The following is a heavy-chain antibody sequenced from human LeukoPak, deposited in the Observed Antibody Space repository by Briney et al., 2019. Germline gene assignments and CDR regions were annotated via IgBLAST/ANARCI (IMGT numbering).Heavy chain of an antibody. J-gene: IGHJ5*01. D-gene: IGHD5-12*01. V-gene: IGHV4-39*02. Sequence: SETLSLTCTVSAGSFISSSHHWGWIRQSPGKGLEWIGTVYYGRTTYYNPSLDGRVTISLDTSANHFSLQLNPVTAADTAVYYCVRHDGRGGATMGAFDSWGQGFLVTVSS. CDR1: AGSFISSSHH. CDR3: VRHDGRGGATMGAFDS. CDR2: VYYGRTT.